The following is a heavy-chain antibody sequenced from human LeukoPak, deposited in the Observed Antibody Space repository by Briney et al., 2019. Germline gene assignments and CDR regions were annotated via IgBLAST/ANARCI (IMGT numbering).Heavy chain of an antibody. CDR2: TYYRSKWHN. CDR1: GDGVSSNSAT. V-gene: IGHV6-1*01. Sequence: SQTLSLTCAISGDGVSSNSATWNWIRQSPSRGLEWLGRTYYRSKWHNEYAVSVRSRITINADTSKNQFSLQLNSVTPEDTAVYFCARGLAGNVDVWGKGTTVTVSS. D-gene: IGHD4-23*01. CDR3: ARGLAGNVDV. J-gene: IGHJ6*04.